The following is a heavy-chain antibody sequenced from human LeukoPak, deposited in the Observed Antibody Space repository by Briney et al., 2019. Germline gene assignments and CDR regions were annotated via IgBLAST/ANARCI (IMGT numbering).Heavy chain of an antibody. Sequence: KPSETLSLTCTVSGYSISSGYYWGWIRQPPGKGLEWIGSIYHSGSTYYNPSLKSRVTISGGTSKNQFSLKLSSVTAADTAVYYCARAIVVVLAAMLAFDIWGQGTMVTVSS. CDR1: GYSISSGYY. V-gene: IGHV4-38-2*02. D-gene: IGHD2-2*01. CDR2: IYHSGST. J-gene: IGHJ3*02. CDR3: ARAIVVVLAAMLAFDI.